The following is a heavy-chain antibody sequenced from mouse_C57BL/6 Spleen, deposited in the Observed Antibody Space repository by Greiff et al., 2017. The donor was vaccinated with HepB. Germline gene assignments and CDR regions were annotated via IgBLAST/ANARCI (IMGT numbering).Heavy chain of an antibody. V-gene: IGHV1-4*01. CDR3: ARGYYGSSYYFDY. CDR2: INPSSGYT. Sequence: VKLQHSGAELARPGASVKMSCKASGYTFTSYTMHWVKQRPGQGLEWIGYINPSSGYTKYNQKFKDKATLTADKSSSTAYMQLSSLTSEDSAVYYCARGYYGSSYYFDYWGQGTTLTVSS. D-gene: IGHD1-1*01. J-gene: IGHJ2*01. CDR1: GYTFTSYT.